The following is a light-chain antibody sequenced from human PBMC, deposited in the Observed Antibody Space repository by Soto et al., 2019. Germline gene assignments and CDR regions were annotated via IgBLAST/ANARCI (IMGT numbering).Light chain of an antibody. CDR3: SPFTTSSTFV. CDR2: DVN. CDR1: SSDVGRYNY. J-gene: IGLJ1*01. Sequence: QSVLAQPASVSGSRGQSITISCTGTSSDVGRYNYVSWFQQHPGKVPKLIIYDVNNWPSGVSDRFPGSKSGNTASLTISGLQPEDEADYYRSPFTTSSTFVFGTGPKVPVL. V-gene: IGLV2-14*03.